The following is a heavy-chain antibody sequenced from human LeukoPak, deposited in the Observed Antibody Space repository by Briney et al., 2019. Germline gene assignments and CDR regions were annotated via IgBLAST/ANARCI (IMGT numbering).Heavy chain of an antibody. CDR1: GGSFSGYY. J-gene: IGHJ4*02. Sequence: SETLSLTCAVYGGSFSGYYWSWIRQPPGKGLEWIGEINHSGSTNYNPSLKSRVTISVDTSKNQFSLKLSSVTAADTAVYYCARGPTVTTRYFDYWGQGTLVTVSS. V-gene: IGHV4-34*01. CDR2: INHSGST. CDR3: ARGPTVTTRYFDY. D-gene: IGHD4-11*01.